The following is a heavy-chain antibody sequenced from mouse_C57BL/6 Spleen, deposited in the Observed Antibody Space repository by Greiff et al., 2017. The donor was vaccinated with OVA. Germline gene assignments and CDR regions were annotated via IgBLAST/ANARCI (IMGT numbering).Heavy chain of an antibody. CDR1: GYTFTSYW. J-gene: IGHJ2*01. Sequence: QVQLKQPGAELVKPGASVKLSCKASGYTFTSYWMQWVKQRPGQGLEWIGEIDPSDSYTNYNQKFKGKATLTVDTSSSTAYLQLSSLTSEDSAVYYCARSVLATGLFDYWGQGTTLTVSS. CDR3: ARSVLATGLFDY. V-gene: IGHV1-50*01. CDR2: IDPSDSYT. D-gene: IGHD1-1*01.